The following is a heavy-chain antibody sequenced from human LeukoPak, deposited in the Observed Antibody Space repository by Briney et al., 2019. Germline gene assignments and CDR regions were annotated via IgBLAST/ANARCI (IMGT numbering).Heavy chain of an antibody. D-gene: IGHD2-2*02. CDR1: GGTFSNYA. V-gene: IGHV1-69*04. CDR2: IIPIQVIP. J-gene: IGHJ4*02. CDR3: TRAAPYTGAGGY. Sequence: GASVKVSCKTSGGTFSNYAIYWVRQAPGQGLEWMGRIIPIQVIPTYAQAFQGRVTITTDKSTNTAYMGLTNLTSADTAVYYCTRAAPYTGAGGYWGQGTLVTVSS.